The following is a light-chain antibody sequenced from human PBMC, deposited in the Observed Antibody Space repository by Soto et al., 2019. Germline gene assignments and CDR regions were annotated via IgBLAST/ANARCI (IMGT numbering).Light chain of an antibody. CDR3: QQYINWPRT. CDR2: KAS. J-gene: IGKJ1*01. V-gene: IGKV1-5*03. Sequence: DIQMTQSPSTLSASVGDRVTITCRASQSISSWLAWYQQKPGKAPKLLIYKASSLESGVPSRFSGSGSGTEFTLTISSLQPEDFAVYYCQQYINWPRTFGQGTKVDIK. CDR1: QSISSW.